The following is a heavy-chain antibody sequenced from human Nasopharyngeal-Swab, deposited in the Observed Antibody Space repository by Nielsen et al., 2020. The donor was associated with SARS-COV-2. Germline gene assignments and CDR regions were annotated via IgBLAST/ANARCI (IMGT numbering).Heavy chain of an antibody. CDR1: GGSISSSSYY. D-gene: IGHD3-16*02. CDR2: INHSGST. J-gene: IGHJ4*02. Sequence: SETLSLICTVSGGSISSSSYYWSWIRQPPGKGLEWIGEINHSGSTNYNPSLKSRVTISVDTSKNQFSLKLSSVTAADTAVYYCARAPVWDDYVWGSYRSAAFDYWGQGTLVTVSS. V-gene: IGHV4-39*07. CDR3: ARAPVWDDYVWGSYRSAAFDY.